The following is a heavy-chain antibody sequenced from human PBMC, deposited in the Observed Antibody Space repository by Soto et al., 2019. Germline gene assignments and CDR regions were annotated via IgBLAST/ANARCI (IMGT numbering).Heavy chain of an antibody. D-gene: IGHD6-19*01. CDR2: LRAYNGKT. V-gene: IGHV1-18*01. Sequence: QVQLVQSGAEVKTPGASVKVSCKTSGYPFTSYGINWVRQAPGQGPEWMGWLRAYNGKTSYTQKFQGRVTMTTDTSTRTAYRELRSLRSYDTVVYDCAIDRLIAVAGLLHYWGQGTLVTVSS. J-gene: IGHJ4*02. CDR3: AIDRLIAVAGLLHY. CDR1: GYPFTSYG.